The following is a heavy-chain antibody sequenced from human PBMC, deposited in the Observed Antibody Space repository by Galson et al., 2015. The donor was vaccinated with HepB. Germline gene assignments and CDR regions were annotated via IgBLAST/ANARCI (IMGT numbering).Heavy chain of an antibody. CDR1: GFSFSDHY. CDR2: ISTSGATT. Sequence: SLRLSCAASGFSFSDHYMSRIRQAPGRGLQWLADISTSGATTDYAGSVKGRFTIARDNVETSLYLQLNSLRDEDTAVSYCARHHCTSSSCFYDYWGQGALVTVSS. CDR3: ARHHCTSSSCFYDY. D-gene: IGHD6-19*01. V-gene: IGHV3-11*01. J-gene: IGHJ4*02.